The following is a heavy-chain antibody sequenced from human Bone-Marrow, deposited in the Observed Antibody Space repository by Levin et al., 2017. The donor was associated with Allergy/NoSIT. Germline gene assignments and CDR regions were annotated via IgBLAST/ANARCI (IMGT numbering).Heavy chain of an antibody. CDR1: GYTFSVYY. D-gene: IGHD3-9*01. J-gene: IGHJ4*02. Sequence: GESLKISCKTSGYTFSVYYIHWVRHVPGQGLEWMGIINPNGDSTGYAPKFQGRLTLTTDASTYTAHMELSSLRSEDTAVYYCARDADIQLYSHFDYWGQGTLITVSS. CDR3: ARDADIQLYSHFDY. V-gene: IGHV1-46*01. CDR2: INPNGDST.